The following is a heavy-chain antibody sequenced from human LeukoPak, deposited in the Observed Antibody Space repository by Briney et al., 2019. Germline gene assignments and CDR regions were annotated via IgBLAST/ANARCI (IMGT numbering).Heavy chain of an antibody. CDR1: GGSVSGYY. D-gene: IGHD3-22*01. CDR3: ARLNKTPTVYYYDSSGEIDY. V-gene: IGHV4-59*08. Sequence: SETLSLTCTVSGGSVSGYYWSWIRQPPGKGLEWIGYIYYSGSTNYNPSLKSRVTISVDTSKNQFSLKLSSVTAADTAVYYCARLNKTPTVYYYDSSGEIDYWGQGTLVTVSS. J-gene: IGHJ4*02. CDR2: IYYSGST.